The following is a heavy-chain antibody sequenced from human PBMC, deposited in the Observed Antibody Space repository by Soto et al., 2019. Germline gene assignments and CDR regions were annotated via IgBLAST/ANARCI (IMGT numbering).Heavy chain of an antibody. V-gene: IGHV3-30*18. J-gene: IGHJ4*02. Sequence: QVQLVESGGGVVQPGRSLRLSCAASGFTFSSYGMHWVRQAPGKGLEWVAVISYDGSNKYYADSVKGRFTISRDNSKNTLYLQMNSLRAEDTAVYYGAKGGIAVAGDFDYWGQGTLVTVSS. CDR2: ISYDGSNK. CDR3: AKGGIAVAGDFDY. CDR1: GFTFSSYG. D-gene: IGHD6-19*01.